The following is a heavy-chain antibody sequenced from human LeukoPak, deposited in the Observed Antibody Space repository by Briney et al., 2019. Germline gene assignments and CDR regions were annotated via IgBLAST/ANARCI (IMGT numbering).Heavy chain of an antibody. V-gene: IGHV4-4*02. Sequence: PSETLSLTCAVSGDSISSSSWWSWVRQSPGKGLEWIGEFYHSGSTNYNPSLKSRVTISIDKSKNQFSLKLSSVTAADTAVYYCARVVIATGPIDYWGQGTLVTVSS. CDR3: ARVVIATGPIDY. D-gene: IGHD1-1*01. CDR2: FYHSGST. CDR1: GDSISSSSW. J-gene: IGHJ4*02.